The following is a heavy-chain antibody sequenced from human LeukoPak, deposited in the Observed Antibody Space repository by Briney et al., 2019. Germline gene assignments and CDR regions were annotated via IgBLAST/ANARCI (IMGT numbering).Heavy chain of an antibody. D-gene: IGHD2-2*01. CDR3: ARRRVTLGYCSSTSCPGGNYFDY. V-gene: IGHV4-61*02. J-gene: IGHJ4*02. CDR2: IYTSGNT. CDR1: SGSISSGSYY. Sequence: SETLSLTCTVSSGSISSGSYYWSWIRQPAGKGLEWIGRIYTSGNTNYNPSLKSRVTISVDTSKNQFSLKLSSVIAADTAVYYCARRRVTLGYCSSTSCPGGNYFDYWGQGTLVTVSS.